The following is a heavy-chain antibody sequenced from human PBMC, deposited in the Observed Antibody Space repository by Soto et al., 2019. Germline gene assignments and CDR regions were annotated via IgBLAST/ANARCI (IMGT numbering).Heavy chain of an antibody. CDR3: AHRGLEGRYGRGWFDS. V-gene: IGHV2-5*02. D-gene: IGHD3-3*01. Sequence: QITLKESGPTLVKPSETLTLTCSFSGFSLSSSGVSVAWIRQSPGGALEWLALIGWENDRRYNPSLQSRLIISMDTSKNQVALTMTNADPVDTGTYYCAHRGLEGRYGRGWFDSWGQGTLVIVSS. J-gene: IGHJ5*01. CDR2: IGWENDR. CDR1: GFSLSSSGVS.